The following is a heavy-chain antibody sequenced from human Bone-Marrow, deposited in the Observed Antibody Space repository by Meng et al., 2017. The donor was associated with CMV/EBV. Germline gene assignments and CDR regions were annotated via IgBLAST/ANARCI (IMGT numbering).Heavy chain of an antibody. V-gene: IGHV1-2*02. Sequence: ASVKVSCKASGYTFTGYYLHWVRQAPGQGLEWMGWINPNSGGTNYAQKFQGRVTMTRDTSISTAYMELSRLRSDDTAVYYCARESSDHNDKADYWGQGTLVTVAS. CDR1: GYTFTGYY. J-gene: IGHJ4*02. CDR2: INPNSGGT. CDR3: ARESSDHNDKADY. D-gene: IGHD3-22*01.